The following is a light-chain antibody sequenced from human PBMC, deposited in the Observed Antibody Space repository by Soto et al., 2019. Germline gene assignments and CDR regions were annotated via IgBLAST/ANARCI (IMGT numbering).Light chain of an antibody. CDR3: SSYARGSTLYV. J-gene: IGLJ1*01. CDR1: SSDVGGYNY. V-gene: IGLV2-14*03. CDR2: DVG. Sequence: QSVLTQPASVSGSPGQSITISCTGTSSDVGGYNYVSWYQFHPGKAPKLMIYDVGNRPSGVPNRFSGSKSGNTASLTISGLQAEDEADYYCSSYARGSTLYVFGTGTKVTVL.